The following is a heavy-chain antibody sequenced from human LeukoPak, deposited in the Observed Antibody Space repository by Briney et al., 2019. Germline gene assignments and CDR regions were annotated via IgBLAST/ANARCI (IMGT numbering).Heavy chain of an antibody. Sequence: SETLSLTCTVSGGSISSYYWSWVRQPPGKGLEWIGYIYYSGSTNYNPSLKSRVTLSVDTSKNQFSLRLNSVTAADTAIYYCARGQGIDYGDYVGWVDYWGQGTLVTVSS. V-gene: IGHV4-59*12. CDR3: ARGQGIDYGDYVGWVDY. CDR2: IYYSGST. D-gene: IGHD4-17*01. J-gene: IGHJ4*02. CDR1: GGSISSYY.